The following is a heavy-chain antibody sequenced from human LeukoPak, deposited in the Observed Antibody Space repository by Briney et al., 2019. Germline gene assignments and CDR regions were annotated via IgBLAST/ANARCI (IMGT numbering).Heavy chain of an antibody. CDR1: GFTFSSYA. J-gene: IGHJ4*02. CDR3: AKDPEPYDFHYFDY. V-gene: IGHV3-23*01. CDR2: ISNNGVST. Sequence: GGSLRLSCTASGFTFSSYAMSWVRQAPGKGLNWVSTISNNGVSTYYADSMEGRFTVSRDNSRNTLCLQMNSLRAEDTAVYYCAKDPEPYDFHYFDYWGQGTLVAVSS. D-gene: IGHD3-3*01.